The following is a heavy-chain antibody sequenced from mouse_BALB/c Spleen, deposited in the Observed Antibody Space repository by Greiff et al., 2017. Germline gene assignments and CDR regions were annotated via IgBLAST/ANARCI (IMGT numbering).Heavy chain of an antibody. Sequence: EVQVVESGGGLVKPGGSLKLSCAASGFTFSDYYMYWVRQTPEKRLEWVATISDGGSYTYYPDSVKGRFTISRDNAKNNLYLQMSRRKSEDTAMYYCARDQGWLLRFFAYWGQGTLVTVSA. CDR3: ARDQGWLLRFFAY. V-gene: IGHV5-4*02. D-gene: IGHD2-3*01. CDR2: ISDGGSYT. J-gene: IGHJ3*01. CDR1: GFTFSDYY.